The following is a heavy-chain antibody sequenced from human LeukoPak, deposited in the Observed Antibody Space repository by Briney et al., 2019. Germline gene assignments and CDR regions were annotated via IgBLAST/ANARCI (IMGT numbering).Heavy chain of an antibody. CDR2: IYYSGST. D-gene: IGHD6-13*01. CDR3: ARCPIAAAPMDV. V-gene: IGHV4-59*01. Sequence: SETLSLTCTVSGGSISSYYWSWIRQPPGKGLEWIGYIYYSGSTKYNPSLTSRVTISVDMSKNHFSLKLSSVTAADTAVYYCARCPIAAAPMDVWGKGTTVTVSS. CDR1: GGSISSYY. J-gene: IGHJ6*03.